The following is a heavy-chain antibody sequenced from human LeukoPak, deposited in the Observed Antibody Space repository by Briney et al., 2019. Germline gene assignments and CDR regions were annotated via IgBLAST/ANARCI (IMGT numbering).Heavy chain of an antibody. CDR2: IKADGSQQ. Sequence: GGSLRLSCVASGFSISSHWMRWLRQAPGKGLESVANIKADGSQQYYVDSVRGRFTITRDNAENSLYLQMNSLRAEDTAVYYCTRNSLDYWGLGTLVTVSS. V-gene: IGHV3-7*03. CDR1: GFSISSHW. CDR3: TRNSLDY. J-gene: IGHJ4*02.